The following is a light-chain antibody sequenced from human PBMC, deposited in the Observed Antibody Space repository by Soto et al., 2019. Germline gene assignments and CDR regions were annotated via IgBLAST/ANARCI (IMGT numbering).Light chain of an antibody. CDR2: EGS. CDR3: CSYAGSSTRVV. J-gene: IGLJ2*01. Sequence: QSALTQPASVSGSPGQSITISCTGTTSDVGTYDYVSWYQHQPGKAPKVMIYEGSKRPSGVSNRFSGSKSGNTASLTISGLQAEDEADYYCCSYAGSSTRVVFGGGTKVTVL. V-gene: IGLV2-23*01. CDR1: TSDVGTYDY.